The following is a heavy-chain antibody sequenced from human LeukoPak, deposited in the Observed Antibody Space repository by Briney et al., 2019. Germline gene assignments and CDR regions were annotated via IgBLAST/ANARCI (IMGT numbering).Heavy chain of an antibody. V-gene: IGHV3-11*04. Sequence: GGSLRLSCAASGFTFSDYYMSWIRRAPGKGLEWVSYISSSGSTIYYADSVKGRFTISRGNAKNSLYLHMNSLRVEDTALYFCARDATTDIGTVYMDVWGKGTTVTISS. CDR3: ARDATTDIGTVYMDV. D-gene: IGHD1-1*01. CDR2: ISSSGSTI. J-gene: IGHJ6*03. CDR1: GFTFSDYY.